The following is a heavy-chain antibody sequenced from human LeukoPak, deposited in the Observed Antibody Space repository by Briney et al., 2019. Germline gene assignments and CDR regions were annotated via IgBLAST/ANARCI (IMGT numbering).Heavy chain of an antibody. CDR2: ISSSSNR. Sequence: GGSLRLACAASGFTFSSYSMTWVRQAPGKGLKWVSYISSSSNRYYADSVKGRFTISRDNAKNSLYLQMNSLRDEDTAVYYCARGTTTVTTVFDYWGQGTLVTVSS. CDR3: ARGTTTVTTVFDY. CDR1: GFTFSSYS. J-gene: IGHJ4*02. D-gene: IGHD4-17*01. V-gene: IGHV3-48*02.